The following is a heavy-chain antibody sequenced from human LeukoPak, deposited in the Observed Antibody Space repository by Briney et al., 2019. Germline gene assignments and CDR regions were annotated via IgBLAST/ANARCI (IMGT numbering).Heavy chain of an antibody. D-gene: IGHD2-15*01. CDR2: VYYTGTT. Sequence: SETLSLTCSVSGDSISSDSYYWSWIRQPPGKGLEWVGYVYYTGTTNFNPTLKSRVTISIDTSKIQFSLKLTSVTAADTAVYYCARIVEASDAFDIWGQGTMVTDSS. J-gene: IGHJ3*02. CDR1: GDSISSDSYY. CDR3: ARIVEASDAFDI. V-gene: IGHV4-61*01.